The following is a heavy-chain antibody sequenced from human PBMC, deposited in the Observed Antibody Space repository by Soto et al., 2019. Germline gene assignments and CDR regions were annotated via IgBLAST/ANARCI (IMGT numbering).Heavy chain of an antibody. Sequence: GASVKVSCKASGGTFSSYAISWVRQAPGQGLEWMGGIIPIFGTANYAQKFQGRVTITADESTSTAYMELSSLRSEDTAVYYCARDSPGSPPVAGTSWFDPWGQGTLVTVSS. J-gene: IGHJ5*02. D-gene: IGHD6-19*01. V-gene: IGHV1-69*13. CDR1: GGTFSSYA. CDR3: ARDSPGSPPVAGTSWFDP. CDR2: IIPIFGTA.